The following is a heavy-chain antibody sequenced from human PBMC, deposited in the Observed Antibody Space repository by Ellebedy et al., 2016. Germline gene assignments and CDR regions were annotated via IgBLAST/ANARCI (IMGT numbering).Heavy chain of an antibody. V-gene: IGHV3-23*01. CDR1: GFTFGSNS. CDR3: AKRLDIAAAHDAFDM. Sequence: GGSLRLSXAASGFTFGSNSMSWVRQAPGKGLEWVSGISGSGSGTDYADSGKGRFTISRDNSKNTLYLQMNSLSAEDTAVYYCAKRLDIAAAHDAFDMWGQGTMVTVSS. J-gene: IGHJ3*02. CDR2: ISGSGSGT. D-gene: IGHD6-13*01.